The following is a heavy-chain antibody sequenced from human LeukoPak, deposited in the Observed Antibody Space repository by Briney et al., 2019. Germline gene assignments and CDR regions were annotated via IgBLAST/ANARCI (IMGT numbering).Heavy chain of an antibody. D-gene: IGHD3-9*01. J-gene: IGHJ4*02. CDR1: GFTFSSYS. CDR3: ARDMGPTNYDILTGYFYLSYFDY. V-gene: IGHV3-21*01. CDR2: ISSSSSYI. Sequence: GGSLRLSCAASGFTFSSYSMNWVRQAPGKGLEWVSSISSSSSYIYYADSVKGRFAISRDNAKNSLYLQMNSLRAEDTAVYYCARDMGPTNYDILTGYFYLSYFDYWGQGTLVTVSS.